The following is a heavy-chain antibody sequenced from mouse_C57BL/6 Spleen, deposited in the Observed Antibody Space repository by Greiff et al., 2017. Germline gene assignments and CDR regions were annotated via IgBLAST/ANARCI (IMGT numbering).Heavy chain of an antibody. V-gene: IGHV1-80*01. CDR3: ARRSDYDGYFDV. D-gene: IGHD2-4*01. Sequence: VQLKESGAELVKPGASVKISCKASGYAFSSYWMNWVKQRPGKGLEWIGQIYPGDGDTNYNGKFKGKATLTADKSSSTAYMQLSSLTSEDSAVYFCARRSDYDGYFDVWGTGTTVTVSS. J-gene: IGHJ1*03. CDR1: GYAFSSYW. CDR2: IYPGDGDT.